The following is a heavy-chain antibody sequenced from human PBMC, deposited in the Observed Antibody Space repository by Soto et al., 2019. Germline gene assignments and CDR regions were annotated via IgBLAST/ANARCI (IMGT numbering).Heavy chain of an antibody. Sequence: SETLSLTCVVSGGSISSHYWSWVRQPPGSGLEWIGYIHYSGSTNYSPSLKSRLTMSLDTSKNQFSLNLTSVTAADTAFYFCARRDYSTSSLGSFDYWGRGILFTVSS. CDR2: IHYSGST. J-gene: IGHJ4*02. CDR3: ARRDYSTSSLGSFDY. CDR1: GGSISSHY. V-gene: IGHV4-59*11. D-gene: IGHD6-6*01.